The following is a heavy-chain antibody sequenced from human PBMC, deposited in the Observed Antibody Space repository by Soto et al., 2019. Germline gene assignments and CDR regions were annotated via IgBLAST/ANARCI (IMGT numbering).Heavy chain of an antibody. CDR3: AREGARGNSYGPRVECCTRTCYSDY. CDR2: IKQDGSEI. CDR1: GFTFSNYW. Sequence: EVQLVESGGGLVQPGGSLRLSCAASGFTFSNYWMSWVRQAPGKGLEWVANIKQDGSEIYYVDSLRGRFTISRDNAKYSRFLQMNSLRAEDTAVYYCAREGARGNSYGPRVECCTRTCYSDYWGEGPRVTFSS. V-gene: IGHV3-7*01. J-gene: IGHJ4*02. D-gene: IGHD5-18*01.